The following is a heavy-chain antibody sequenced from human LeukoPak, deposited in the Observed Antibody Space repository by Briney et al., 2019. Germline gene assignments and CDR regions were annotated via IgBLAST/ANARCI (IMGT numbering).Heavy chain of an antibody. D-gene: IGHD4-17*01. CDR2: IYHSGST. CDR3: ARSSLHDYGELLDAFDI. V-gene: IGHV4-30-2*01. J-gene: IGHJ3*02. CDR1: GGSISSGGYS. Sequence: PSETLSLTCAVSGGSISSGGYSWRWIRQPPGKGLEWIGYIYHSGSTYYNPSLKSRVTISVDRSKNQFSLKLSSVTAADTAVYYCARSSLHDYGELLDAFDIWGQGTMVTVSS.